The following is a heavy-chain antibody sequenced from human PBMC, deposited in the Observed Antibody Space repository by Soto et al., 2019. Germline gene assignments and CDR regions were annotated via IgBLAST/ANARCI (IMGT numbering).Heavy chain of an antibody. CDR2: ISSSSSYI. J-gene: IGHJ6*02. D-gene: IGHD5-18*01. CDR1: GFTFSSYS. CDR3: ARDASYGYRYYYYYGMDV. V-gene: IGHV3-21*01. Sequence: GGSLRLSCAASGFTFSSYSMSWVRQAPGKGLEWVSSISSSSSYIYYADSVKGRFTISRDNAKNSLYLQMNSLRAEDTAVYYCARDASYGYRYYYYYGMDVWGQGTTVTVSS.